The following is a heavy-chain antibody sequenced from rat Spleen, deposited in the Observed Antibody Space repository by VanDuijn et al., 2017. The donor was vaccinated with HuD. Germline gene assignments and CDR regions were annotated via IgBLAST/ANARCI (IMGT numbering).Heavy chain of an antibody. CDR2: IRYDGGST. CDR3: AKGGLDA. Sequence: EVQLVESGGGLVQPGRSLKLSCAASGFTFSANYMAWVRQAPTKGLEWVASIRYDGGSTYYRDSVKGRLTISRDNAENTVYLQMNSLRSEDTATYYCAKGGLDAWGQGVMVTVSS. V-gene: IGHV5-20*01. D-gene: IGHD4-4*01. J-gene: IGHJ2*01. CDR1: GFTFSANY.